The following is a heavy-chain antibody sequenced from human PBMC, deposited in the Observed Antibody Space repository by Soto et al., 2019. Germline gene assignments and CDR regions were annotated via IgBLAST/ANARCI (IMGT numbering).Heavy chain of an antibody. J-gene: IGHJ6*02. CDR3: AASIFYYGMDV. CDR2: IDPGDSDT. Sequence: PGESLKSSCKGSGYTFTNYWISWVRQMPGKGLEWMGIIDPGDSDTKYNPSFQGQVTISADKSITPTYLRWTSLKASDTAIYYCAASIFYYGMDVWGQGTTVTVSS. V-gene: IGHV5-51*01. CDR1: GYTFTNYW.